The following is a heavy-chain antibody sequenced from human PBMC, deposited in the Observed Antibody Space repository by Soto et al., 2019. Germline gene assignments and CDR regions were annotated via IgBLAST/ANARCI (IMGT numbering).Heavy chain of an antibody. Sequence: QVQLVESGGGVVQPGRSLRLSCAASGFTFSSYGMHWVRQAPGKGLEWVAVIWYDGSSKYYADSVQGRFTISRDNSKNTRYLQRDSLRSEDTAVYYCARVDSGSSLFYCDCGMDVWGQGTTVTVSS. D-gene: IGHD6-13*01. CDR3: ARVDSGSSLFYCDCGMDV. J-gene: IGHJ6*02. V-gene: IGHV3-33*01. CDR2: IWYDGSSK. CDR1: GFTFSSYG.